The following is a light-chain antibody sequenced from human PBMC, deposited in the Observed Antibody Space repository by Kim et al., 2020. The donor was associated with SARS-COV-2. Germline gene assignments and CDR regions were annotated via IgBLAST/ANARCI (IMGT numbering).Light chain of an antibody. CDR1: QSVRSN. J-gene: IGKJ4*01. CDR3: QQYNNWPPLT. CDR2: GAS. V-gene: IGKV3-15*01. Sequence: EIVMTQSPATLSVSPGERATLSCRASQSVRSNLAWYQQKPGQAPRLLIYGASTRATGIPARFSGSGSGTEFTLTNSSLQSEDFAIYYCQQYNNWPPLTFGGGTKLATK.